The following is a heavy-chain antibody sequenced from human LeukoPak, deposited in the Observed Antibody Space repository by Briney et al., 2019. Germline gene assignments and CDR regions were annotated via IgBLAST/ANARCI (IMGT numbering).Heavy chain of an antibody. V-gene: IGHV1-3*01. CDR1: GYTFTSYA. CDR2: INAGNGNT. J-gene: IGHJ4*02. Sequence: ASVMVSCQASGYTFTSYAMHWVGQAPGQRLEWVGWINAGNGNTKYSQKFQGRVTMTRDTSTSTVYMELSSLRSEDTAVYYCARATQIRDYSSNYWGQGTLVTVSS. D-gene: IGHD4-11*01. CDR3: ARATQIRDYSSNY.